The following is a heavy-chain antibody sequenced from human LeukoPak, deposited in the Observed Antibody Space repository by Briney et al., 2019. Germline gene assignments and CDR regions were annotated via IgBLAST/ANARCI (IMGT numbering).Heavy chain of an antibody. CDR3: ARNILFAFDI. J-gene: IGHJ3*02. Sequence: AGGSLRLSCAASGFTFSNYWMSWVRQAPGKGLEWVANIKQDGSEKYYVDSVKGRFTISRDNAKNSLYLQMNSLRAEDTAVYYCARNILFAFDIWGQGTMVTVSS. CDR2: IKQDGSEK. CDR1: GFTFSNYW. V-gene: IGHV3-7*05.